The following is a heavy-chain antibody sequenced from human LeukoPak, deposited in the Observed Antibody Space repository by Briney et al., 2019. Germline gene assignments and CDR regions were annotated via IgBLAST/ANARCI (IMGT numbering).Heavy chain of an antibody. CDR2: MYYRGST. J-gene: IGHJ4*02. Sequence: TSETLSLTCTVSGGSIRSSSYYWSWIRQHLGKGLEWIGYMYYRGSTYYNPSLKSRVTISVDTSKNQFSLKLSSVTAADTAVYYCARSYGYGTNFDYWGQGTLVTVSS. CDR3: ARSYGYGTNFDY. CDR1: GGSIRSSSYY. V-gene: IGHV4-31*03. D-gene: IGHD5-18*01.